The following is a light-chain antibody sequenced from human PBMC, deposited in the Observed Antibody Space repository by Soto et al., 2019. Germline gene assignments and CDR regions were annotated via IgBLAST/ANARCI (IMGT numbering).Light chain of an antibody. CDR2: DAS. V-gene: IGKV3-11*01. J-gene: IGKJ4*01. CDR3: QHRSDWPST. Sequence: EIVLTQSPATLSLSPGERATLSCRASQSVSSYLVWYQQKPGQVPRLLIYDASNRATGIPARFGGSGSGTDFTLTISGLEAEDFAVYYCQHRSDWPSTFGGGTKVEIK. CDR1: QSVSSY.